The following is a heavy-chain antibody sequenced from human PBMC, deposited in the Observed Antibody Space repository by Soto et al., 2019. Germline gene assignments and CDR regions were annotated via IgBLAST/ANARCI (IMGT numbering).Heavy chain of an antibody. Sequence: ASVKVSCKASGYTFTSYAMHWVRQAPGQRLEWMGWINAGNGNTKYSQKFQGRFIISRDNSKNTVYLQMNSLRAEDTVVYYCARDCDDSGFCPLWGQGTLVTVSS. V-gene: IGHV1-3*01. CDR3: ARDCDDSGFCPL. CDR2: INAGNGNT. J-gene: IGHJ4*02. CDR1: GYTFTSYA. D-gene: IGHD3-22*01.